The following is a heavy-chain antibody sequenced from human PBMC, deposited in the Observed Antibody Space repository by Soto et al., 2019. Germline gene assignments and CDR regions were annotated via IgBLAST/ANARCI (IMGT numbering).Heavy chain of an antibody. D-gene: IGHD6-19*01. J-gene: IGHJ3*02. CDR2: ISPHNDRT. CDR3: ARDLYYSSGRYFDYDSFDI. CDR1: GDNFTSYG. V-gene: IGHV1-18*01. Sequence: ASVKISCKASGDNFTSYGISWVRQAPGQGLEWMGWISPHNDRTKYARRFQDRVTMTTETPTSTVYMELGSLRSDDTAVYYCARDLYYSSGRYFDYDSFDIWREGTSVTVS.